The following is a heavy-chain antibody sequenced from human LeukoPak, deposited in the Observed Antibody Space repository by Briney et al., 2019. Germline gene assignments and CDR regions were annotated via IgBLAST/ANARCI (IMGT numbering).Heavy chain of an antibody. V-gene: IGHV1-8*01. Sequence: ASVKVSCKASGYSFNNYDINWVRQAAGQGPEWMGRLDPHSGDTDYAQKFRGRVIMTKNTSINTAYLEFSRLISEDTAVYYCARSRRGYYMDVWGRGTTVTVSS. CDR1: GYSFNNYD. CDR2: LDPHSGDT. CDR3: ARSRRGYYMDV. J-gene: IGHJ6*03.